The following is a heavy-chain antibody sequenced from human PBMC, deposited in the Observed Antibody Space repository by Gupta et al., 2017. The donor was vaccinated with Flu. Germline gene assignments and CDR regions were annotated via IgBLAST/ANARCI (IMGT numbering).Heavy chain of an antibody. J-gene: IGHJ1*01. Sequence: VQLVESGGDLVQPGGSLRLSCAACGVTLSDCHMSWVRQAPGRGLEWLSYIGSGGNTDYAESVRGRFTISRDNAKNTLYLQMNNLRDEDTAVYYCARDFDWAFQHWGQGILVTVSS. CDR2: IGSGGNT. CDR3: ARDFDWAFQH. CDR1: GVTLSDCH. V-gene: IGHV3-11*06. D-gene: IGHD3-9*01.